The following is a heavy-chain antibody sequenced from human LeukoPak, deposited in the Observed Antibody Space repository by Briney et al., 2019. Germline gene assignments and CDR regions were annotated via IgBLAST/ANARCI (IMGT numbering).Heavy chain of an antibody. D-gene: IGHD4-23*01. J-gene: IGHJ5*02. CDR3: VGGYDDGGKGFDP. CDR1: GFTFSSYW. V-gene: IGHV3-74*01. CDR2: INSDGSST. Sequence: GGSLRLSCAASGFTFSSYWMHWVRQAPGKGLVWVSRINSDGSSTSYADSVKGRFTISRDNAKNTLYLQMNSLRVEDTAVYYCVGGYDDGGKGFDPWGQGTQVTVSS.